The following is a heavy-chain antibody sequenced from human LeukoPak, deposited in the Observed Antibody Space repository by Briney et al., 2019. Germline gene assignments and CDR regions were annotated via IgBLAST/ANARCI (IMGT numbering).Heavy chain of an antibody. Sequence: SETLSPTCAVSGGSISTYYWSWIRQPPGKGLEWIGYIHYSGSSDYNPSLKSRVTISLDTSKNQFSLRLSSVTAADTAVYYCARDYYGSGSYYSGKNWFDPWGQGTLVTVSS. CDR3: ARDYYGSGSYYSGKNWFDP. D-gene: IGHD3-10*01. CDR2: IHYSGSS. J-gene: IGHJ5*02. CDR1: GGSISTYY. V-gene: IGHV4-59*01.